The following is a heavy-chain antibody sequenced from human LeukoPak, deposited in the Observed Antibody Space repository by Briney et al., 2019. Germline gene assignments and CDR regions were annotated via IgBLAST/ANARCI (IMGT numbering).Heavy chain of an antibody. D-gene: IGHD3-22*01. CDR3: ARKSPYYDSSGSFWYFDL. V-gene: IGHV4-4*02. CDR1: GGSISSSNW. CDR2: IYHSGST. Sequence: SGTLSLTCAVSGGSISSSNWWSWVRQPPGKGLEWIGEIYHSGSTNYNPSLKSRVTISVDKPKNQFSLKLSSVTAADTAVYYCARKSPYYDSSGSFWYFDLWGRGTLVTVSS. J-gene: IGHJ2*01.